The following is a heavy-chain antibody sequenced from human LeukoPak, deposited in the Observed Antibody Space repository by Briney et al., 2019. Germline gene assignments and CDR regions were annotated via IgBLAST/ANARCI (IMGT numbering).Heavy chain of an antibody. J-gene: IGHJ3*02. CDR3: ARDQTGTIVFDI. D-gene: IGHD1-7*01. V-gene: IGHV3-21*01. Sequence: GGSLRLSCAASGFTFSIYNMNWVRRAPGKGLEGVSSISSSSSYIYYADSVKGRFTISRDNAKNSLYLQMNSLRAKDTAVYYCARDQTGTIVFDIWGLGTMVTVSS. CDR1: GFTFSIYN. CDR2: ISSSSSYI.